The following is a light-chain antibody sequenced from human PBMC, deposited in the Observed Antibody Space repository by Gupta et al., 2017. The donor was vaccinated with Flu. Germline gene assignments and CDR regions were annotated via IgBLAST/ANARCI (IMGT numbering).Light chain of an antibody. CDR3: QQHHNWLWT. Sequence: SATLSVSPGERATLSCRASQSVSSNLAWYQQKPGQAPRLLIYGASTRATGIPARFIGSGSGTDFTLTISSLQSEDFAVYYCQQHHNWLWTFGQGTKVEIK. CDR2: GAS. V-gene: IGKV3-15*01. CDR1: QSVSSN. J-gene: IGKJ1*01.